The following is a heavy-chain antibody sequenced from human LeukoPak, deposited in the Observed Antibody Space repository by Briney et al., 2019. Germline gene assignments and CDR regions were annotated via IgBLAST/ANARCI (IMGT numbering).Heavy chain of an antibody. CDR1: GGSISTYY. Sequence: SGTLSLTCTVSGGSISTYYWSWIRKPPGKGLEWIGHIYNSGSTNYSPSLKSRVTISVDTSKNQFSLKLSSVTAADTAVYYCARFKRAGGWSYFDYWGQGTLVTVSS. CDR3: ARFKRAGGWSYFDY. J-gene: IGHJ4*02. D-gene: IGHD6-19*01. V-gene: IGHV4-59*01. CDR2: IYNSGST.